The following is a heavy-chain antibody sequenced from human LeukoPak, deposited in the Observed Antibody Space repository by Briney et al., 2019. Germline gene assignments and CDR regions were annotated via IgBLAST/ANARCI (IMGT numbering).Heavy chain of an antibody. CDR2: INPNSGGT. CDR1: GYTFTGYY. Sequence: ASVKVSCKASGYTFTGYYMHWVRQAPGQGLEWMGWINPNSGGTNYAQKFQGGVTMTRDTSISTAYMELSRLRSDDTAVYYCARRRVGIAAAGTPLNWFDPWGQGTLVTVSS. V-gene: IGHV1-2*02. CDR3: ARRRVGIAAAGTPLNWFDP. D-gene: IGHD6-13*01. J-gene: IGHJ5*02.